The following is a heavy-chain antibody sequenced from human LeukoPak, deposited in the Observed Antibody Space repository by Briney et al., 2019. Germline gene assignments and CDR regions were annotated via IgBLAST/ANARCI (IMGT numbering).Heavy chain of an antibody. Sequence: PSETLSLTCTVSGGSISSSSYYWGWIRQPPGKGLEWIGSIYYSGSTYYNPSLKSRVTISVDTSKNQFSLKLSSVTAADTAVYYCARYRYCSSTSYYAPYYYYMDVWGKGTTVTVSS. CDR1: GGSISSSSYY. V-gene: IGHV4-39*01. CDR3: ARYRYCSSTSYYAPYYYYMDV. D-gene: IGHD2-2*01. J-gene: IGHJ6*03. CDR2: IYYSGST.